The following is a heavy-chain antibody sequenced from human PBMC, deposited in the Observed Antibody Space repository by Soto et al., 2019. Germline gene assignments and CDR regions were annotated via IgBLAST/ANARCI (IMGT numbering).Heavy chain of an antibody. CDR2: IYYSGST. D-gene: IGHD2-15*01. CDR3: ARDLGYGGTVGAFDI. CDR1: GGSIRSYY. Sequence: QVQPQESGPGLVKPSETLSLTCTVSGGSIRSYYWSWIRQPPGKGLEWIGYIYYSGSTNYNPSLKSRVTIPVDTSKNQFSLKLSSVTAADTAVYYCARDLGYGGTVGAFDIWGQGTMVTVSS. J-gene: IGHJ3*02. V-gene: IGHV4-59*01.